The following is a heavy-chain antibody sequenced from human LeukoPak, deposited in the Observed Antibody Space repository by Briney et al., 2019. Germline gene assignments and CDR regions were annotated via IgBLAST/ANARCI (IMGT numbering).Heavy chain of an antibody. D-gene: IGHD3-22*01. Sequence: ASVKVSCKASGYTFTGYYMHWVRQAPGQGLEWMGWINPNSGGTNYAQKFQGRVTMTRDTSISTAYMELSRLRPDDTAVYYCWTYYYDSSGYTTSYFDYWGQGTLVTVSS. CDR2: INPNSGGT. J-gene: IGHJ4*02. CDR3: WTYYYDSSGYTTSYFDY. CDR1: GYTFTGYY. V-gene: IGHV1-2*02.